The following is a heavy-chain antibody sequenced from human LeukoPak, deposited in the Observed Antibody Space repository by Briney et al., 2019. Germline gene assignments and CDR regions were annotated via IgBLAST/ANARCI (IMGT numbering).Heavy chain of an antibody. CDR3: AKAESSGWYQMYYFDY. Sequence: HPGGSLRLSCAASGFTFSGYAMSWVRQAPGKGLEWVSAISGSGGSTYYADSVKGRFTISRDNSKNTLYLQMNSLRAEDTAVYYCAKAESSGWYQMYYFDYWGQGTLVTVSS. V-gene: IGHV3-23*01. D-gene: IGHD6-19*01. J-gene: IGHJ4*02. CDR2: ISGSGGST. CDR1: GFTFSGYA.